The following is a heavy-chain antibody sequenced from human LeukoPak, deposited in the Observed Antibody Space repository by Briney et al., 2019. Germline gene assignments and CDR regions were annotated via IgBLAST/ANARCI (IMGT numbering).Heavy chain of an antibody. CDR3: ANLPSGYDFDY. J-gene: IGHJ4*02. CDR2: ISYDGSNK. D-gene: IGHD3-3*01. V-gene: IGHV3-30*18. Sequence: GGSLRLSCAVSGLTFSSSWMDWVRQAPGKGLEWVAVISYDGSNKYYADSVKGRFTISRDNSKNTLYLQMNSLRAEDTAVYYCANLPSGYDFDYWGQGTLVTVSS. CDR1: GLTFSSSW.